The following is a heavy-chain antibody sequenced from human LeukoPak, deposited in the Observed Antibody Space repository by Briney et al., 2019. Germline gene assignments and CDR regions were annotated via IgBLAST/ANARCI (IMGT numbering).Heavy chain of an antibody. J-gene: IGHJ3*02. D-gene: IGHD3-10*01. CDR1: GYSFTSFW. CDR3: ATNTMFRGIHAFDI. Sequence: GESLKISCKGSGYSFTSFWIGWVRQMPGKGLEWMGIIYPGDSDTRYSPSFQGQVTISADKSISTAYLQWSSLKASDSAMYYCATNTMFRGIHAFDIWGQGTMVTVSS. CDR2: IYPGDSDT. V-gene: IGHV5-51*01.